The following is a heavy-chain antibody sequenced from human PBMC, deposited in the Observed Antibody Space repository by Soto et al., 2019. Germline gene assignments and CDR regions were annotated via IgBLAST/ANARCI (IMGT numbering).Heavy chain of an antibody. CDR2: ISNDGRSK. CDR3: AKQYEFGGLEDY. V-gene: IGHV3-30*18. D-gene: IGHD3-3*01. Sequence: QVQLVESEGGVVQPGTSLRLSCAASGFTFRSHGMHWVRQVPGKGLEWVAAISNDGRSKYYADSVKGRFSISRDNSENTMYLQMNSLRVEDTAMYYCAKQYEFGGLEDYWGQGTLVTVSS. J-gene: IGHJ4*02. CDR1: GFTFRSHG.